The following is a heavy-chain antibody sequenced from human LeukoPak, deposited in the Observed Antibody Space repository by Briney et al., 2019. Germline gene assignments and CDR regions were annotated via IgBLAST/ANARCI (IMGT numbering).Heavy chain of an antibody. CDR2: ISSSGSTI. J-gene: IGHJ4*02. D-gene: IGHD3-22*01. Sequence: GGSLRLSCAASGFTFSTYTMSWIRQAPGKGLEWVSYISSSGSTIYYADSVKGRFTISRDNAKNSLYLQMNSLRAEDTAVYYCARDRAADYYEWWTNFDYWGQGTLVTVSS. CDR1: GFTFSTYT. CDR3: ARDRAADYYEWWTNFDY. V-gene: IGHV3-11*01.